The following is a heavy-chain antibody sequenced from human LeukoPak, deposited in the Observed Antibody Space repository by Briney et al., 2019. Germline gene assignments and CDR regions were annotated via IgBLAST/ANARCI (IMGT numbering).Heavy chain of an antibody. D-gene: IGHD2-21*01. CDR2: VYLGGST. CDR1: GASFNYYY. V-gene: IGHV4-4*07. CDR3: ARDHCDDAACYPFDR. J-gene: IGHJ4*02. Sequence: SETLSLTCNVSGASFNYYYWSWIRQPAGKGLEWIGRVYLGGSTNYNPSLKSRVMMSLDKANNQFSLRLSSGTAADTATYYCARDHCDDAACYPFDRWGQGTLVTVSS.